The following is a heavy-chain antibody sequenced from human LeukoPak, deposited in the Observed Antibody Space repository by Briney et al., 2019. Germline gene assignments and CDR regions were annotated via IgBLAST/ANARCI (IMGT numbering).Heavy chain of an antibody. D-gene: IGHD6-19*01. CDR3: ARGSGWDFDY. Sequence: GASVKVSCKASGYTSTSYYMHWVRQAPGQGLEWMGWMNPNSGNTGYAQKFQGRVTMTRDTSISTAYMELSRLRSDDTAVYYCARGSGWDFDYWGQGTLVTVSS. CDR1: GYTSTSYY. CDR2: MNPNSGNT. V-gene: IGHV1-2*02. J-gene: IGHJ4*02.